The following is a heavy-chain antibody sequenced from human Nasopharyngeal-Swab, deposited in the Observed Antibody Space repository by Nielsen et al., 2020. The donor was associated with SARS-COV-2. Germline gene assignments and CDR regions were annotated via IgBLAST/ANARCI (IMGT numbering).Heavy chain of an antibody. V-gene: IGHV3-33*01. Sequence: GESLKISCAASGFTFSSYGMHWVRQAPGKGLEWVAVKWYDGSNKYYADSVKGRFTISRDNSKNTLYLQMNSLRAEDTAVYYCARDSPGTDSSGYDDAFDIWGQGTMVTVSS. J-gene: IGHJ3*02. D-gene: IGHD3-22*01. CDR2: KWYDGSNK. CDR3: ARDSPGTDSSGYDDAFDI. CDR1: GFTFSSYG.